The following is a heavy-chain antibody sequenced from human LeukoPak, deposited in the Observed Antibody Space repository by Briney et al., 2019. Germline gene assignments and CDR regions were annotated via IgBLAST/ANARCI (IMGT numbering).Heavy chain of an antibody. CDR3: ARFAVHRRITVAGQFGLDY. V-gene: IGHV1-18*01. Sequence: ASVKVSCKASGYTFTSYGISWVRQAPGQGLEWMGWISAYNGNTNYAQKLQGRVTMTRDTSTSTVYMELSSLRSEDTAVYYRARFAVHRRITVAGQFGLDYWGQGTLVSLSS. CDR2: ISAYNGNT. CDR1: GYTFTSYG. J-gene: IGHJ4*02. D-gene: IGHD6-19*01.